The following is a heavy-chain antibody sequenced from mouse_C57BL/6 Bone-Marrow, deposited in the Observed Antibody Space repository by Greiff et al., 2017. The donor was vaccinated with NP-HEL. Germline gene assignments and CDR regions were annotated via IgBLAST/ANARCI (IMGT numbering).Heavy chain of an antibody. Sequence: VQLQQPGAELVMPGASVKLSCKASGYTFTSYWMHWVKQRPGQGLEWIGEIDPSDSYTNYNQKFKGKSTLTVDKSSSTAYMQLSSLTSEDSAVYYCARGEGLDYWGQGTTLTVSS. CDR2: IDPSDSYT. CDR3: ARGEGLDY. J-gene: IGHJ2*01. CDR1: GYTFTSYW. V-gene: IGHV1-69*01.